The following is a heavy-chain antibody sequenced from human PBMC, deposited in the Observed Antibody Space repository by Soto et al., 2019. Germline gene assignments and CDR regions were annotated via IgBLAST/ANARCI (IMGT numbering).Heavy chain of an antibody. Sequence: GGSLRLSCAASGFTFSSYWMHWVRQAPGKGLVWVSRINSDGSSTSYADSVKGRFTISRDNAKNTLYLQMNSLRAEDTAVYYCARDQYSSGWYGYYYYYYGMDVWGQGTLVTVSS. D-gene: IGHD6-19*01. CDR3: ARDQYSSGWYGYYYYYYGMDV. V-gene: IGHV3-74*01. CDR2: INSDGSST. CDR1: GFTFSSYW. J-gene: IGHJ6*02.